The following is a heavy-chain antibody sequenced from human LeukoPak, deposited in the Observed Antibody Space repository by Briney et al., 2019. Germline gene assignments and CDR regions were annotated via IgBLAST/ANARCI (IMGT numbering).Heavy chain of an antibody. CDR1: GGPMNDHY. J-gene: IGHJ4*02. V-gene: IGHV4-59*08. CDR2: VHSSGTT. CDR3: ARLGHCGGGRCLADC. Sequence: SETLSLTCTVSGGPMNDHYWTWIWQSPGRGLEWIGHVHSSGTTQYNPSLSSRLTMLVDTSQSRFSLKLSSVTAADTAVYYCARLGHCGGGRCLADCWGQGTLVTVSS. D-gene: IGHD2-15*01.